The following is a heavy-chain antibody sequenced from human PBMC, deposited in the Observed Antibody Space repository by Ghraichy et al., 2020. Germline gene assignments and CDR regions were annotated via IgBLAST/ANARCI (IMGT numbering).Heavy chain of an antibody. J-gene: IGHJ4*02. CDR3: ARHPISAAAYLDY. D-gene: IGHD6-13*01. V-gene: IGHV3-7*01. CDR1: GFTFSSYW. CDR2: IKQDGTVK. Sequence: GGSLRLSCSASGFTFSSYWMNWVRQAPGKGLEWVANIKQDGTVKHYVDSVKGRFTISRDNAKNSLYLEMNSLRAEDTAVYYCARHPISAAAYLDYWGQGTLVTVSS.